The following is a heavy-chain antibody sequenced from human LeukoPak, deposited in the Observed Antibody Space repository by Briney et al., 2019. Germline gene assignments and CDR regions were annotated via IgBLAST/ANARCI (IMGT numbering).Heavy chain of an antibody. CDR2: INWNGGST. CDR3: ARGGLQNLFDY. V-gene: IGHV3-20*04. CDR1: GFTFDDYG. Sequence: GGSLRLSCAASGFTFDDYGMSWVRQAPGKGLEWVSGINWNGGSTGYADSVKGRFTISRDNAKNSLYPQMNSLRAEDTALYYCARGGLQNLFDYWGQGTLVTVSS. D-gene: IGHD4-11*01. J-gene: IGHJ4*02.